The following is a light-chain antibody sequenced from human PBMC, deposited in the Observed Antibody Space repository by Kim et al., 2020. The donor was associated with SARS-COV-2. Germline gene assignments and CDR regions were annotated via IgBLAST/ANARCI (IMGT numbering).Light chain of an antibody. Sequence: PCERATLSCRASQSVSSYLAWYQQKPGQAPRLLIYDASNRATGIPARFSGSGSGTDFTLTISSLEPEDFAVYYCQQRSNWPPGLTFGGGTKVDIK. V-gene: IGKV3-11*01. J-gene: IGKJ4*01. CDR2: DAS. CDR1: QSVSSY. CDR3: QQRSNWPPGLT.